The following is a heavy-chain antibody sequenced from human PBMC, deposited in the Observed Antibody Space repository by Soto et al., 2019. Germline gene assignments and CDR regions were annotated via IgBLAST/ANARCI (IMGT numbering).Heavy chain of an antibody. CDR3: AGYCSSTPTLIDP. Sequence: PETLRVTCAVYCGSFSGYCWSWIRQPPGKGLEWIGEINHSGSTNYNPSLKSRVTISVDTSKNQFSLKLRSVTAADTAVYYVAGYCSSTPTLIDPSGKLTLVT. V-gene: IGHV4-34*01. CDR2: INHSGST. J-gene: IGHJ5*01. CDR1: CGSFSGYC. D-gene: IGHD2-2*01.